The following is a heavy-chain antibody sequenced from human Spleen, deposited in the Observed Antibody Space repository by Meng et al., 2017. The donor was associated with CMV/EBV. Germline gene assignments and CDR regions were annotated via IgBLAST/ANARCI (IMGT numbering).Heavy chain of an antibody. V-gene: IGHV5-51*01. J-gene: IGHJ4*02. CDR1: GYTFTTYW. Sequence: GESLKISCKGSGYTFTTYWIGWVRQMPGKGLEWMGIIYPGDSDTKYSPSFQGQVIVSADKSISTAYLQWSSLKASDTGMYYCASSSFGAGRHFDYWGQGTLVPSPQ. CDR3: ASSSFGAGRHFDY. D-gene: IGHD6-19*01. CDR2: IYPGDSDT.